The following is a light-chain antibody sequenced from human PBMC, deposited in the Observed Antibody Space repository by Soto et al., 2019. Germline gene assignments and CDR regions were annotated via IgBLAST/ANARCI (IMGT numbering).Light chain of an antibody. V-gene: IGKV1-39*01. J-gene: IGKJ4*01. CDR2: AAS. Sequence: DIQMTHSPSSLCASVGERVTISCRASQSISNFLNWYQQKPGKAPQLLIYAASRLHSGVPPRFSGSGAGTDFTLTISSLQPEDFATYFCQQSYTTVRSFGGGTKVDIK. CDR1: QSISNF. CDR3: QQSYTTVRS.